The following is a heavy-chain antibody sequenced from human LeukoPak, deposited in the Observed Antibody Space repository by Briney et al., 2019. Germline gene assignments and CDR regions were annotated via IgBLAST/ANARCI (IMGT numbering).Heavy chain of an antibody. J-gene: IGHJ6*02. CDR2: ISYDGSNK. Sequence: PGGSLRLSCAASGFTFSSYAMHWVCQAPGKGLEWVAVISYDGSNKYYADSVKGRLTISRDNSKNTLYLQMNSLRAEDTAVYYCAVDIVATNYYYYGMDVWGQGTTVTVSS. D-gene: IGHD5-12*01. CDR3: AVDIVATNYYYYGMDV. V-gene: IGHV3-30*04. CDR1: GFTFSSYA.